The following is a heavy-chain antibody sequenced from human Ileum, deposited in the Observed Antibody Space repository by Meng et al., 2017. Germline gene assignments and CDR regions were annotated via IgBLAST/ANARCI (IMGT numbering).Heavy chain of an antibody. CDR3: AREFYVDTAMVIDS. Sequence: QVQLQESGPGLVKPSQTLSLTCTVSGDSLTSVNTQWSWIRQSPGKGPEYIGYIYYDGNTYYNPSLKSRPIISIDTSRNEFSLRLNSVTAADTAVYYCAREFYVDTAMVIDSWGQGTLVTVSS. V-gene: IGHV4-30-4*01. CDR2: IYYDGNT. J-gene: IGHJ4*02. CDR1: GDSLTSVNTQ. D-gene: IGHD5-18*01.